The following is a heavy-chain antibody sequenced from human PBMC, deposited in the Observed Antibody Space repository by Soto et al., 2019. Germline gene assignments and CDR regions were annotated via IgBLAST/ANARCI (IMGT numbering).Heavy chain of an antibody. CDR3: ANLVEMAVYYFDY. CDR1: GFTFSSYA. CDR2: ISGSGGST. J-gene: IGHJ4*02. Sequence: EVQLLESGGGLVQPGGSLRLSCAASGFTFSSYAMSWVRQAPGKGLEWVSAISGSGGSTYYADSVKGRFTISRDNSKNTLYLQMNSLRAEDTAVYYCANLVEMAVYYFDYWGQGTLVTVSS. V-gene: IGHV3-23*01. D-gene: IGHD6-19*01.